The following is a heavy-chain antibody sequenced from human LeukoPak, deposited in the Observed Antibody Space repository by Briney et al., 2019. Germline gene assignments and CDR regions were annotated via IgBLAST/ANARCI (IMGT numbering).Heavy chain of an antibody. Sequence: GGSLRFSCAASGFTFDDYAMHWVRQAPGKGLEWVSHITWDGGSTNYEASVKGRFTMSRDNTRDSLYLQMNSLRVEDTAMYYCANDSGYHASGSHNFFAKWGQGTLVTVYS. CDR2: ITWDGGST. D-gene: IGHD3-10*01. CDR1: GFTFDDYA. V-gene: IGHV3-43D*03. CDR3: ANDSGYHASGSHNFFAK. J-gene: IGHJ4*02.